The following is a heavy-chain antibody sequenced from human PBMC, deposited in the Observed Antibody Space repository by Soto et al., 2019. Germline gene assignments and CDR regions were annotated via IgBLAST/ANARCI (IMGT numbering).Heavy chain of an antibody. D-gene: IGHD3-3*01. J-gene: IGHJ4*02. CDR1: GYSISSAYY. V-gene: IGHV4-38-2*01. CDR2: TYGSGHT. CDR3: ERTYYDFWSANWVAYYFDY. Sequence: SETLSLTCAVSGYSISSAYYWAWIRQPPGKGLEWIGSTYGSGHTYYNPSLQSRVTISVDTSKNQFSLKVSSVSAADTAVYYCERTYYDFWSANWVAYYFDYWGQGTLVTVSS.